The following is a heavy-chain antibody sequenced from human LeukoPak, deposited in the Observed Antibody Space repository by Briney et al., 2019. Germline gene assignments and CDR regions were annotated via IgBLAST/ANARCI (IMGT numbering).Heavy chain of an antibody. V-gene: IGHV1-2*06. Sequence: GPSVKVSCKASGYTFTGYYMRWVRHAPGQGLEWMGRINPNSGGTNYAQKFQGRVTMTRDTSISTAYMELSRLRSDDTAVYYCARASSGLRWVSHYFDYWGQGTLVTVSS. CDR1: GYTFTGYY. CDR3: ARASSGLRWVSHYFDY. J-gene: IGHJ4*02. D-gene: IGHD5-12*01. CDR2: INPNSGGT.